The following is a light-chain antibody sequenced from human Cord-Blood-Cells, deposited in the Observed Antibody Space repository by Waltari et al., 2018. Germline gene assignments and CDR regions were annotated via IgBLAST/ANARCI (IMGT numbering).Light chain of an antibody. CDR3: QQYNNWPRA. J-gene: IGKJ1*01. Sequence: DIVMTQSPATLSVSPGERATPSCRARQSVSSNLAWYQQKPGQAPRLLIYGASTRATGIPARFSGSGSGTEFTLTISSLQSEDFAVYYCQQYNNWPRAFGQGTKVEIK. CDR2: GAS. V-gene: IGKV3-15*01. CDR1: QSVSSN.